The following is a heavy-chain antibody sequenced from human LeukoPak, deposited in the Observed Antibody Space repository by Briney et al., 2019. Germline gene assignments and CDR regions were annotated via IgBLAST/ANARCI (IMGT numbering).Heavy chain of an antibody. V-gene: IGHV3-30*18. CDR2: ISYDGSNK. CDR3: AKDTYYYDSSGHGDY. J-gene: IGHJ4*02. CDR1: GFTFSSYG. D-gene: IGHD3-22*01. Sequence: GGSLRLSCAASGFTFSSYGTHWVRQAPGKGLEWVAVISYDGSNKYYADSVKGRFTISRDNSKNTLYLQMNSLRAEDTAVYYCAKDTYYYDSSGHGDYWGQGTLVTVSS.